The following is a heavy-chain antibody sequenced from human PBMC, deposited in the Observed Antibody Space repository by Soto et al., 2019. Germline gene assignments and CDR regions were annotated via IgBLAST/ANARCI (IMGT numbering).Heavy chain of an antibody. V-gene: IGHV3-11*06. Sequence: PGGSLRLSCATSGFPLSDYYMSWIRQAPGKGLEWLSHISPKSTYRNYADSVKGRFTMSRDNTKSSLFLQMNSLGVEDTAVYYCARGGGGGLFEHWGQGVLVTVSS. CDR2: ISPKSTYR. CDR1: GFPLSDYY. D-gene: IGHD2-21*01. CDR3: ARGGGGGLFEH. J-gene: IGHJ4*02.